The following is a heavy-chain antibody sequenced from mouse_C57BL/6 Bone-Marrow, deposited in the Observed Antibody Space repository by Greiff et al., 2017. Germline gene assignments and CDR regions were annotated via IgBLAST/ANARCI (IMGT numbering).Heavy chain of an antibody. Sequence: QVQLQQPGAELVKPGASVKMSCKASGYTFTSYWITWVKQRPGQGLEWIGDIYPGSGSTNYNEKFKSKATLTVDTSSSTAYMQLSSLTSEDSAVYYCARPKTAQGAIDDWGQGTSVTVSS. D-gene: IGHD3-2*02. J-gene: IGHJ4*01. CDR1: GYTFTSYW. CDR3: ARPKTAQGAIDD. V-gene: IGHV1-55*01. CDR2: IYPGSGST.